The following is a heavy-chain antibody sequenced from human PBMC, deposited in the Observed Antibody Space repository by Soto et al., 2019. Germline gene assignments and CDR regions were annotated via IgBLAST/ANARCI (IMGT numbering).Heavy chain of an antibody. Sequence: EVQLVESGGGLIQPGGSLRLSCAASGFTVSSNYMSWVRQAPGKGLEWVSVIYSGGSTYYADSVKGRFTISRDNSKNTLYLQMNSLRAEDTAVYYCARSRRDGYNWGAFDIWGQGTMVTVSS. CDR2: IYSGGST. CDR3: ARSRRDGYNWGAFDI. D-gene: IGHD5-12*01. V-gene: IGHV3-53*01. J-gene: IGHJ3*02. CDR1: GFTVSSNY.